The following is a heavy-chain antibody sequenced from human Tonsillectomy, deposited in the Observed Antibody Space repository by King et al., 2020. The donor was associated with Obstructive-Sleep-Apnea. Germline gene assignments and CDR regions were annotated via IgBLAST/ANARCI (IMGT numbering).Heavy chain of an antibody. D-gene: IGHD3-3*01. Sequence: QLQESGPGLVKPSETLSLTCTVSGGSISSSSYYWGWIRQPPGKGLEWIGSIYYSGSTYYNPSLKSRVTISVDTPKNQLSLKLSSVTAADTAVYFCARGVHYYYYGMDVWGQGTTVTVSS. J-gene: IGHJ6*02. CDR2: IYYSGST. V-gene: IGHV4-39*07. CDR1: GGSISSSSYY. CDR3: ARGVHYYYYGMDV.